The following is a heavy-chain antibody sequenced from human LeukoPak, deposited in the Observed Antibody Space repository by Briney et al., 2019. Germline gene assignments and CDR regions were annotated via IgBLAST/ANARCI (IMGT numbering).Heavy chain of an antibody. CDR2: ISGSGGRT. CDR1: GFTFSSYA. J-gene: IGHJ4*02. Sequence: GGSLRLSCAASGFTFSSYAMSWVRQAAGRGLEWVSAISGSGGRTYYADSVKGRFTISRDNSKNTLYLQMNSLRAEDTAVYYCAKLRAPFDYWGQGTLVTVSS. CDR3: AKLRAPFDY. V-gene: IGHV3-23*01.